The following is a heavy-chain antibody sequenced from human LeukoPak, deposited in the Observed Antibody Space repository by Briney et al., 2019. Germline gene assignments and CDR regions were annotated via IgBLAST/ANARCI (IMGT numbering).Heavy chain of an antibody. D-gene: IGHD4-17*01. CDR3: ATGYGDFRVEGRYFYS. CDR1: GGSISSYY. Sequence: SETLSLTCTVSGGSISSYYWSWIRQPPGKGLEWTGYIYYSGSTNYNPSLRSRVTISIDTSKKHFFLKLKSVTAADTAVYYCATGYGDFRVEGRYFYSWGQGTLVTVSS. V-gene: IGHV4-59*01. CDR2: IYYSGST. J-gene: IGHJ4*02.